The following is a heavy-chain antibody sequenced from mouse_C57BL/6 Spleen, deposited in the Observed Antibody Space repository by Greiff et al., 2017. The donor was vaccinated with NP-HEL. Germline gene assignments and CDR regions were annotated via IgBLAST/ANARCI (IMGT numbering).Heavy chain of an antibody. CDR3: ARQGSITFDY. Sequence: DVKLVESGGDLVKPGGSLKLSCAASGFTFSSYGMSWVRQTPDKRLEWVATISSGGSYTYYPDSVKGRFTISRDNAKNTLYLQMSSLKSEDTAMYYCARQGSITFDYWGQGTTLTVSS. V-gene: IGHV5-6*02. CDR2: ISSGGSYT. D-gene: IGHD1-3*01. J-gene: IGHJ2*01. CDR1: GFTFSSYG.